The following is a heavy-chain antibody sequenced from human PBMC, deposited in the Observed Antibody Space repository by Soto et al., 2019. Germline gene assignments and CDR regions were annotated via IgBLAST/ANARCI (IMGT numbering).Heavy chain of an antibody. Sequence: PGGSLRLSCAASGFTFSSYGMHWVRQAPGKGLEWVAVIWYDGSNKYYADSVKGRFTISRDNSKNTLYLQMNSLRAEDTAVYYCARDGAVAFTMDVWGQGTTVTVSS. CDR1: GFTFSSYG. D-gene: IGHD6-19*01. CDR2: IWYDGSNK. J-gene: IGHJ6*02. V-gene: IGHV3-33*01. CDR3: ARDGAVAFTMDV.